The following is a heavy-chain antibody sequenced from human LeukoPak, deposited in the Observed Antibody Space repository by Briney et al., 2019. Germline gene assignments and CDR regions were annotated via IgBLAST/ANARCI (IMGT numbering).Heavy chain of an antibody. CDR3: ARCTTASSGWCNWLDP. D-gene: IGHD3-22*01. J-gene: IGHJ5*02. Sequence: GGSLRLSCAASGFTFSTYAMSWVRQAPGKGLAWVASVKSDGAGTHYADSAKGRFTISRDNSKNILYLQMNSLRAEDTAIYYCARCTTASSGWCNWLDPWGQGTLATVSS. V-gene: IGHV3-23*01. CDR1: GFTFSTYA. CDR2: VKSDGAGT.